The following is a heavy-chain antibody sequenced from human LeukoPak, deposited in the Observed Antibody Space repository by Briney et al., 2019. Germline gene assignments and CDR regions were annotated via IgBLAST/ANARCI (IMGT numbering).Heavy chain of an antibody. CDR2: IYYSGST. J-gene: IGHJ4*02. CDR1: GGSISSGDYY. D-gene: IGHD5-18*01. CDR3: ARGIQLWLNDY. V-gene: IGHV4-30-4*01. Sequence: SETLSLTCTVSGGSISSGDYYWSWIRQPPGKGLEWIGYIYYSGSTYYNPSLKSRVTISVDTSKNQFSLKLSSVTAADTAVYYCARGIQLWLNDYWGQGTLVTVSS.